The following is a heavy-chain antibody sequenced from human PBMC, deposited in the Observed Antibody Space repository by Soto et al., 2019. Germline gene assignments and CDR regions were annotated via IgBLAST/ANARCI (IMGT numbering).Heavy chain of an antibody. Sequence: KPGGSLRLSCAASGFTFSSYSMNWVRQAPGKGLEWVSSISSSSSYIYYADSVKGRFTISRDNAKNSLYLQMNSLRAEDTAVYYCARVQGVVPAAIEEQWLVRGHYYYYGMDVWGQGTTVTVSS. CDR3: ARVQGVVPAAIEEQWLVRGHYYYYGMDV. D-gene: IGHD2-2*01. CDR2: ISSSSSYI. J-gene: IGHJ6*01. CDR1: GFTFSSYS. V-gene: IGHV3-21*01.